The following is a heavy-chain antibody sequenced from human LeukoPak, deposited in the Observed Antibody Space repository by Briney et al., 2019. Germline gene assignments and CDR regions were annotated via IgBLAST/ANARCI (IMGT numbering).Heavy chain of an antibody. Sequence: GASVKVSCKASGGTFSSCAISWVRQAPGQGLEWMGGIIPIFGTANYAQKFQGRVTITADKSTSTAYMELSSLRSEDTAVYYCARCNMVRGVISYYYYYMDVWGKGTTVTVSS. CDR1: GGTFSSCA. D-gene: IGHD3-10*01. CDR3: ARCNMVRGVISYYYYYMDV. V-gene: IGHV1-69*06. J-gene: IGHJ6*03. CDR2: IIPIFGTA.